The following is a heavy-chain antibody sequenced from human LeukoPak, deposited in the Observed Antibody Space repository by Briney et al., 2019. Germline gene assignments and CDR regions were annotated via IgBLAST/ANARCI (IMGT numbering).Heavy chain of an antibody. V-gene: IGHV3-23*01. J-gene: IGHJ5*02. CDR2: IGGSDGTT. CDR3: ARRNAAYGPFDP. D-gene: IGHD3-10*01. Sequence: GGSLRLSCAASGFTFSSYAMNWVRHAPGRGLEWVSIIGGSDGTTYYADSVKGRFTISRDNFQNTLYLQMNSLRAEDTAVYYCARRNAAYGPFDPWGQGTLVTVSS. CDR1: GFTFSSYA.